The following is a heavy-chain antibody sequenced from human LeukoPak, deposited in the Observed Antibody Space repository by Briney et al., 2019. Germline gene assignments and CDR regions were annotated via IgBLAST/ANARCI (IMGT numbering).Heavy chain of an antibody. D-gene: IGHD6-6*01. CDR2: INHSGST. Sequence: SETLSLTCAVYGGSFSGYYWSWIRQPPGKGLEWIGEINHSGSTNYNPSLKSRVTISVDTSKNQFSLKLSSVTAADTAVYYCARGHGIAARNFDYWGQGTLVTVSS. J-gene: IGHJ4*02. V-gene: IGHV4-34*01. CDR3: ARGHGIAARNFDY. CDR1: GGSFSGYY.